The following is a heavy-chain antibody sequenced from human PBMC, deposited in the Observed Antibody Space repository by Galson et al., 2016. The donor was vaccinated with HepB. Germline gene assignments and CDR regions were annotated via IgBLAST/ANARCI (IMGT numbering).Heavy chain of an antibody. Sequence: SLRLSCAASGFSFSDYYMSWIRQAPGKGLEWVSYISSRNSTIYYADSVKGRFTISRDNAKNALYLQMNSLRAEDTAVYFCARDRITDFWSGNLPGSFDYWGREPWSP. CDR2: ISSRNSTI. D-gene: IGHD3-3*01. CDR3: ARDRITDFWSGNLPGSFDY. V-gene: IGHV3-11*01. CDR1: GFSFSDYY. J-gene: IGHJ4*02.